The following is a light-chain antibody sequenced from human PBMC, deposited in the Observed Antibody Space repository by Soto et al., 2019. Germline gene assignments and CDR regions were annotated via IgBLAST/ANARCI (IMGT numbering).Light chain of an antibody. J-gene: IGKJ4*01. CDR3: QHYDNLPLT. V-gene: IGKV1-33*01. CDR2: DAS. CDR1: QSISGY. Sequence: DIQVTQSPSSLSASVGDRVTISCRASQSISGYLNWYQQKPGKAPKLLIFDASNLETGVPSRFSGSGSRTHFSLTINNLQPEDVGTYFCQHYDNLPLTFGGGTKVDI.